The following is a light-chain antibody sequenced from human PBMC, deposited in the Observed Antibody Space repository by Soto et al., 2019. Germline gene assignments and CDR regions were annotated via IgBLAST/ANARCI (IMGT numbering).Light chain of an antibody. V-gene: IGLV2-11*01. CDR2: DVS. CDR3: CLYIGATTYV. CDR1: SSDVGGYNY. J-gene: IGLJ1*01. Sequence: QSVLTQPRSVSGSPGQSVTISCTGTSSDVGGYNYVSWYQQHPGKAPKLMIYDVSKRPSGVPDRFSGSKSGNTASLTISGLQAEDEADYYCCLYIGATTYVFGTGTKATVL.